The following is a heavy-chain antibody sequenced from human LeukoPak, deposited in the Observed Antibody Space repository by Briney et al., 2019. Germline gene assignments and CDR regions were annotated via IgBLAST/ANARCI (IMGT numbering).Heavy chain of an antibody. J-gene: IGHJ3*02. Sequence: PSETLSLTCTVSGGSISSGGYYWSWIRQHPGKGLEWIGYIYYSGSTYYNPPLKSRVTISVDTSKNQFSLKLSSVTAADTAVYYCARVYGTPPDKWLRGLSAFDIWDQGTMVTVSS. D-gene: IGHD5-12*01. CDR3: ARVYGTPPDKWLRGLSAFDI. V-gene: IGHV4-31*03. CDR2: IYYSGST. CDR1: GGSISSGGYY.